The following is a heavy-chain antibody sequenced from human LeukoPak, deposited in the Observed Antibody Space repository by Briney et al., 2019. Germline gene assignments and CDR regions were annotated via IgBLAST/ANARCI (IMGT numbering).Heavy chain of an antibody. CDR1: GFTFSSYG. CDR2: ISSSSSYI. Sequence: GGSLRLSCAASGFTFSSYGMNWVRQAPGKGLEWVSSISSSSSYIYYADSVKGRFTISRDNAKNSLYLQMNSLRAEDTAVYYCARDRGYCSSTSCYSWFDPWGQGTLVTVSS. J-gene: IGHJ5*02. V-gene: IGHV3-21*01. CDR3: ARDRGYCSSTSCYSWFDP. D-gene: IGHD2-2*01.